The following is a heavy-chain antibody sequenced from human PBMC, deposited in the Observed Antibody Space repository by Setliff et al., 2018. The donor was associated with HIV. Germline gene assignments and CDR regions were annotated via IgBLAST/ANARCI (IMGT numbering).Heavy chain of an antibody. Sequence: GESLKISCKGSGYSFTNYWIGWVRQVPGKGLEWMGIIYPGDSDARYDPSFQGQVTISADKSISTAYLQWSSLKASDSAIFYCARNHLNYASGNTKTSGAYYFDSWGQGTLVTVSS. CDR2: IYPGDSDA. CDR1: GYSFTNYW. V-gene: IGHV5-51*01. CDR3: ARNHLNYASGNTKTSGAYYFDS. J-gene: IGHJ4*02. D-gene: IGHD3-10*01.